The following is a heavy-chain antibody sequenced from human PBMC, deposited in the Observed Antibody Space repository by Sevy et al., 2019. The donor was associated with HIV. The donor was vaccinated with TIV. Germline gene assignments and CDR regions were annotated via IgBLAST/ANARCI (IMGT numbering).Heavy chain of an antibody. J-gene: IGHJ6*02. D-gene: IGHD3-22*01. V-gene: IGHV3-33*01. CDR2: IWYDGSNK. CDR1: GFTFSSYG. CDR3: ARGDSSGYYLIYYYYGMDV. Sequence: GGSLRLSCAASGFTFSSYGMHWVRQAPGKGLEWVAVIWYDGSNKYYADSVKDRFTISRDNSKNTLYLQMNSLRAEDTAVYYCARGDSSGYYLIYYYYGMDVWGQGTTVTVSS.